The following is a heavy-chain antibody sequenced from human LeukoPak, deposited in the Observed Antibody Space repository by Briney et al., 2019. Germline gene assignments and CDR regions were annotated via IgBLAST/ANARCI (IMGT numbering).Heavy chain of an antibody. CDR2: IAGDGTNT. V-gene: IGHV3-74*01. CDR1: GYTFSSYW. Sequence: GGSLRLSCAASGYTFSSYWRHWARHVPGKGLAWVSRIAGDGTNTNYADSEKGRFTISRDNAKNTLYLQMNSLGAEDTAVYYCARISYHSSGYFDYWGQGTLVTVSS. D-gene: IGHD3-22*01. CDR3: ARISYHSSGYFDY. J-gene: IGHJ4*02.